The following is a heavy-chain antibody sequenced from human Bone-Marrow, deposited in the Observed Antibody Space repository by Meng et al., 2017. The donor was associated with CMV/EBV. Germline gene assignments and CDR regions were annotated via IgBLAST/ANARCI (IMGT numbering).Heavy chain of an antibody. CDR3: AKPLGFGSGYDFTLGN. J-gene: IGHJ4*02. V-gene: IGHV3-30*02. Sequence: GESLKIPWAASGIIFNNFGMHWVRQVPGKGLAWVAYIPNDEGKKYYSDSVNGRFTISRDISRKPLFLQMNSLRVEDTAVYRCAKPLGFGSGYDFTLGNWGQGTLVTVSS. CDR1: GIIFNNFG. D-gene: IGHD5-12*01. CDR2: IPNDEGKK.